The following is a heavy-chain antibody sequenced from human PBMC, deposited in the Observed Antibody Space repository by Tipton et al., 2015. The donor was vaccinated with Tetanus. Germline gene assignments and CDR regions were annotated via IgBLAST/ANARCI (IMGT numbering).Heavy chain of an antibody. V-gene: IGHV5-51*01. J-gene: IGHJ5*02. CDR3: ARLPKHYSASGST. CDR1: GYSFSGYW. CDR2: IYPGDSDA. Sequence: QSGPEVKKAGESLKISCKGSGYSFSGYWIGWVRQMPGKGLEWMAIIYPGDSDASYSASFQGQVTISADKSISTAYLQWSSLKASDTAIYFCARLPKHYSASGSTWGQGTLVTVSS. D-gene: IGHD3-10*01.